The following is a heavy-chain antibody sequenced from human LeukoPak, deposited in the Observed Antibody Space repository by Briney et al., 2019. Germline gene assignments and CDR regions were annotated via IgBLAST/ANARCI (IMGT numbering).Heavy chain of an antibody. CDR1: GASISGYS. CDR3: ARGVEDLGYSYDY. Sequence: PSETLSLTCTVSGASISGYSWSWIRQPPGKGPEWIGNISYSGSTNYNPSLKSRVTISVDTSKNQFSLRLTSVTAADTAFYYCARGVEDLGYSYDYWGQGTLVTVSS. D-gene: IGHD5-18*01. CDR2: ISYSGST. V-gene: IGHV4-59*01. J-gene: IGHJ4*02.